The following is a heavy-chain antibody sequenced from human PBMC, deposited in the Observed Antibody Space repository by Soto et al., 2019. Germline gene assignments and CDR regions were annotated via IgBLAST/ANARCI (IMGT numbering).Heavy chain of an antibody. V-gene: IGHV4-59*11. CDR2: IFYSGST. Sequence: KPSETLSLTCTVSGGSISGHYWIWIRQPPGKGLEWIGYIFYSGSTNYNPSLKSRVTISVDTSKNQFSLKLSSVTAADTAVYYCARVGRSGWAPDYWGQGTLVTVSS. J-gene: IGHJ4*02. CDR1: GGSISGHY. CDR3: ARVGRSGWAPDY. D-gene: IGHD6-19*01.